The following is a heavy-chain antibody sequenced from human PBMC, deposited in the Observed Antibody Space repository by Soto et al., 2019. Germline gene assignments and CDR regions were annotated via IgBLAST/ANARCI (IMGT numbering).Heavy chain of an antibody. Sequence: QVHLVQSGAEVKKAGSSVKVSCKAPGGTFKNNGISWVRQAPGQGREWMGGIIPVFGTTNYAQKFQGRLTITADDFTSTVYMELSRLRYEDTAVYYCARENGVAVATILYYFDYWGPGTLVTVSS. V-gene: IGHV1-69*01. J-gene: IGHJ4*02. CDR3: ARENGVAVATILYYFDY. CDR2: IIPVFGTT. D-gene: IGHD5-12*01. CDR1: GGTFKNNG.